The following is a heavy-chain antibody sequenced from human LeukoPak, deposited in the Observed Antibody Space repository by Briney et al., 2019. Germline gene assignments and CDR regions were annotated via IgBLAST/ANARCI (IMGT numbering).Heavy chain of an antibody. J-gene: IGHJ6*03. CDR3: ARGRHDITMIVVVMTSVSYYLDV. V-gene: IGHV4-34*01. D-gene: IGHD3-22*01. Sequence: SETLSLTCAVYGGSFSGYHWTWIRQSPGKGLEWIGDINTSGSTYYNPSLKSRLTVSVDTSKNQLSLKLRSVTAADTAVYYCARGRHDITMIVVVMTSVSYYLDVWGKATTVTVS. CDR1: GGSFSGYH. CDR2: INTSGST.